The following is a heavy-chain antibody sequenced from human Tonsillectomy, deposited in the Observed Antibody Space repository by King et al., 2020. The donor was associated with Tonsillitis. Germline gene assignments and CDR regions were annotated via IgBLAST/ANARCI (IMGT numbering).Heavy chain of an antibody. J-gene: IGHJ4*02. V-gene: IGHV3-30*18. CDR1: GFTFSSYG. CDR2: ISYDGSNK. Sequence: VQLVESGGGVVQPGRSLRLSCAASGFTFSSYGMHWVRQAPGKGLEWVAVISYDGSNKYYADSVKGRFTISRDNSKNTLYLQMNSLRAEDTAVYYCAKGASSWYLDYWGQGTLVTVSS. D-gene: IGHD6-13*01. CDR3: AKGASSWYLDY.